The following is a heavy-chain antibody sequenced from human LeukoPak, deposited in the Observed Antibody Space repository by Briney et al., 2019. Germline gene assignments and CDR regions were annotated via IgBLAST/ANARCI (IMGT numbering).Heavy chain of an antibody. J-gene: IGHJ4*02. CDR1: GDSVSSNSGS. CDR3: ATGSGGTHATYYFDF. Sequence: SQTLSLTCAISGDSVSSNSGSWNWLRQSPSRGLEWLGRTFYRSKWSREYATSVRGRITINPDTSKNQSSLQLNSMTPDDSAIYYCATGSGGTHATYYFDFWAQGTLVTVSS. D-gene: IGHD6-25*01. V-gene: IGHV6-1*01. CDR2: TFYRSKWSR.